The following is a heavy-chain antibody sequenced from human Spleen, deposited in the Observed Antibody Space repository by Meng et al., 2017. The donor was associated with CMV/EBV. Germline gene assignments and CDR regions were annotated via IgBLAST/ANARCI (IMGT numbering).Heavy chain of an antibody. CDR1: GGTFSSYA. D-gene: IGHD6-19*01. J-gene: IGHJ1*01. CDR2: IIPILGIE. V-gene: IGHV1-69*10. Sequence: SVKVSCKASGGTFSSYAISWVRQAPGQGLEWMGGIIPILGIENYAQKFQGRVTITADKSTSTAYMELSSLRTEDTAVYYCARYHPYSSAEYFRHWGQGTLVTVSS. CDR3: ARYHPYSSAEYFRH.